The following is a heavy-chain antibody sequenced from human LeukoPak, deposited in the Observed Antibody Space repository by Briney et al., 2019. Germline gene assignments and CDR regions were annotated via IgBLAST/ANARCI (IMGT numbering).Heavy chain of an antibody. D-gene: IGHD3-9*01. Sequence: GGSLRLSCAASGFTVSANYVSWVRQAPGKGLEWVSVIYSGGSTYYADSVKGRFTISRDNSKNTLYLQMNSLRAEDTAVYYCARPPLRYFDWLIDYWGQGTLVTVS. CDR3: ARPPLRYFDWLIDY. V-gene: IGHV3-66*04. CDR1: GFTVSANY. CDR2: IYSGGST. J-gene: IGHJ4*02.